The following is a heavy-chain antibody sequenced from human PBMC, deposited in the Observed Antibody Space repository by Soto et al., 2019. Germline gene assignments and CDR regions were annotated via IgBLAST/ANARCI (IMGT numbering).Heavy chain of an antibody. V-gene: IGHV3-33*01. CDR1: GFTFSNYG. Sequence: QVQLVESGGGVVQPGRSLRLSCAASGFTFSNYGMHWVRQAPGEGLEWVAVIWYDGSNKYYADSVKGRFTISRDNSKNTLYLRMNSLRAEDTAVYYCAREAYDSSGYLTDDAFDIWGQGTMVTVSS. CDR3: AREAYDSSGYLTDDAFDI. J-gene: IGHJ3*02. CDR2: IWYDGSNK. D-gene: IGHD3-22*01.